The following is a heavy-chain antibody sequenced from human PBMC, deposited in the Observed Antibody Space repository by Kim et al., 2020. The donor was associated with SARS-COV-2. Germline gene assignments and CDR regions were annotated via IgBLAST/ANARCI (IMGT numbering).Heavy chain of an antibody. V-gene: IGHV7-4-1*02. J-gene: IGHJ4*02. CDR1: AYTFTNSA. CDR2: INTNTGNQ. CDR3: ARVLSRDGYLFDY. Sequence: ASVKVSCKASAYTFTNSAINWVRQAPGQGLEWMAWINTNTGNQRYAQGFTGRFVFSLDTSVSTAYLQISGLKAEDTAVCYCARVLSRDGYLFDYWGQGTL. D-gene: IGHD5-12*01.